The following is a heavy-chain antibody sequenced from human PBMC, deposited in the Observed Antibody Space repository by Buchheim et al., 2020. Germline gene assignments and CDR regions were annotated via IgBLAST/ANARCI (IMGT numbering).Heavy chain of an antibody. CDR3: ACAFDTKVRGVIDY. V-gene: IGHV3-7*01. D-gene: IGHD3-10*01. Sequence: DVQLVESGGGLVQRGGSLRLSCAGSGFSFDFHWMSWVRQAPGKALEWVANIKQDGSEKYVGDSVKGRFTISRDNGKKSVYLQMNSLRVEDTATYYCACAFDTKVRGVIDYWGQGTL. CDR1: GFSFDFHW. J-gene: IGHJ4*02. CDR2: IKQDGSEK.